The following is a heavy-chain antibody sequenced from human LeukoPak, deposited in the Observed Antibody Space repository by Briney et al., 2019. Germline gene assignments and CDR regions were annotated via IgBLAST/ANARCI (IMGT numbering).Heavy chain of an antibody. CDR1: GYTFTGYY. D-gene: IGHD5-12*01. Sequence: ASVKVSCKASGYTFTGYYMHWVRQAPGQGFEWMGRINPNSGGTNYAQKFQGRVTMTRDTSISTAYMELSRLRSDDTAVYYCARDLRATIRGFDFWGQGTMVTVSS. CDR3: ARDLRATIRGFDF. J-gene: IGHJ3*01. CDR2: INPNSGGT. V-gene: IGHV1-2*06.